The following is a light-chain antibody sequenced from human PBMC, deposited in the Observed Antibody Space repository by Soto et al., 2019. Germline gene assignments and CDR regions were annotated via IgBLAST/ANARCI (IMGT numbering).Light chain of an antibody. J-gene: IGKJ1*01. V-gene: IGKV3-20*01. CDR1: QSVMSNY. CDR2: GAS. CDR3: QQFGASLTWT. Sequence: EIVMTQSPVTLSVCPWERPPLXRRTSQSVMSNYLSWYQQKPGQPPRLLIYGASSRVTGIPDRFSGSGSGTDFTLTISRLEPEDFAVYYCQQFGASLTWTFGQGTKVDNK.